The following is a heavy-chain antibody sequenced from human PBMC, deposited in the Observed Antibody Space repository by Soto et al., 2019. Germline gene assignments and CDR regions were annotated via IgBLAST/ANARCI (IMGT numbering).Heavy chain of an antibody. CDR2: IYHSGST. V-gene: IGHV4-30-2*01. CDR3: ARGGYYDSSGHFDY. D-gene: IGHD3-22*01. CDR1: GGSISSGGYS. Sequence: QLQLQESGSGLVKPSQTLSLTCAVSGGSISSGGYSWSWIRQPPGKGLEWIGYIYHSGSTYYNPSRKRRVTISVDRSKNQLSLKLSSVTAADTAVYYCARGGYYDSSGHFDYWGQGTLVTVSS. J-gene: IGHJ4*02.